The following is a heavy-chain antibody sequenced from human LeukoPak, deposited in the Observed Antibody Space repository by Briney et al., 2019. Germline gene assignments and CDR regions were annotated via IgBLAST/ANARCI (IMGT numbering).Heavy chain of an antibody. J-gene: IGHJ5*02. D-gene: IGHD3-16*01. CDR3: ARDLGVRGRQVGLDP. Sequence: GASVKVSCKASGYTFTGYFMHWVRQAPGQGLEWMGWIYANSGSTNYAEKFQGRVTLTRDTSISTAYMEVSRLRSDDTAVYYCARDLGVRGRQVGLDPWGQGTLVTVSS. V-gene: IGHV1-2*02. CDR2: IYANSGST. CDR1: GYTFTGYF.